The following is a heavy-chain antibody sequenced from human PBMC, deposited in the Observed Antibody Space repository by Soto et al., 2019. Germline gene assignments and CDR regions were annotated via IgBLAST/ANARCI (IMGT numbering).Heavy chain of an antibody. J-gene: IGHJ3*02. CDR1: GFTFTSSA. Sequence: GASVKVSCKASGFTFTSSAVQWVRQARGQRLEWIGWIVVGSGNTNYAQKFQERVTITRDRSTSTAYMELSSLRSEDTAVYYCARQGAGGSDAFDIWGQGTMVTVSS. CDR2: IVVGSGNT. D-gene: IGHD1-26*01. V-gene: IGHV1-58*01. CDR3: ARQGAGGSDAFDI.